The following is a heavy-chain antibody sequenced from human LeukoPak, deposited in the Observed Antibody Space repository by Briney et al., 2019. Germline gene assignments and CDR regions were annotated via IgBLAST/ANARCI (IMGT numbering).Heavy chain of an antibody. CDR1: GGSISSGSYY. Sequence: SGTLSLTCAVSGGSISSGSYYWSWIRQPAGKGLEWIGRIYTSGSTNYNPSLKSRVTISVDTSKNQFSLKLSSATAADTAVYYCARGRIAVSSNWFDPWGQGTLVTVSS. V-gene: IGHV4-61*02. J-gene: IGHJ5*02. D-gene: IGHD6-19*01. CDR3: ARGRIAVSSNWFDP. CDR2: IYTSGST.